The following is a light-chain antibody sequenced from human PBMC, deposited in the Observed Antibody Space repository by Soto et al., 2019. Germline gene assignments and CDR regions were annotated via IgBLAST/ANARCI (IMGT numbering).Light chain of an antibody. CDR2: DAT. V-gene: IGKV3-20*01. CDR1: QRIRDS. J-gene: IGKJ3*01. CDR3: QEYGASPFT. Sequence: EVVLTQSPDILSLSPGEGGTLSCRASQRIRDSLTWYQQKAGLAPRLPIVDATTRAAGVPDRFSGSGSGTDFALTISRLEPEEFAVYYCQEYGASPFTLGPRTRVDLK.